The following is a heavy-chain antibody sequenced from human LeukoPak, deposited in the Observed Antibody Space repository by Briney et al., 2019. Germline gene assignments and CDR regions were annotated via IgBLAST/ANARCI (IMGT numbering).Heavy chain of an antibody. CDR2: IYSGGST. D-gene: IGHD3-10*01. Sequence: PGGSLRLSCAASGFTVSSNYMSWVRQAPGKGLEWVSVIYSGGSTYYADSVKGRFTISRDNSKNTLYLQMNSLRAEDTALYYCASRPMYGSGSWAYWGQGTLVMVSS. CDR3: ASRPMYGSGSWAY. J-gene: IGHJ4*02. CDR1: GFTVSSNY. V-gene: IGHV3-66*01.